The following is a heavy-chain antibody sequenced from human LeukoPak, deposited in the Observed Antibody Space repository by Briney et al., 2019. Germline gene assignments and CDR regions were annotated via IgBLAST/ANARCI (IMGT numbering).Heavy chain of an antibody. CDR1: GGSLSSSSYY. CDR2: IYYSGRT. V-gene: IGHV4-39*01. CDR3: ASLDSSGWHTRYYFDY. D-gene: IGHD6-19*01. Sequence: PSETLSLTRTVSGGSLSSSSYYWGWIRHPPGKGLEWIGSIYYSGRTYYNPSLKSRLTISVDTSKNQFSLKLSSVTAADTAVYYCASLDSSGWHTRYYFDYWGQGTLVTVSS. J-gene: IGHJ4*02.